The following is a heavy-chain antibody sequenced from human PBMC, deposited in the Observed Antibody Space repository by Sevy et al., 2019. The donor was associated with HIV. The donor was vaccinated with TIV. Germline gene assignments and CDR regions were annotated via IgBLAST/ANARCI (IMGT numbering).Heavy chain of an antibody. CDR3: AGENAWGRGYS. J-gene: IGHJ4*02. D-gene: IGHD1-26*01. V-gene: IGHV4-59*08. Sequence: SETLSLTCTVSGGSITSLYWNWIRQPPGKGLEWIANIYYNGHINYNPSLKSRVTFSLDTSKNQFFRSLSSVTAADTSRDYCAGENAWGRGYSWGQGTLVTVSS. CDR2: IYYNGHI. CDR1: GGSITSLY.